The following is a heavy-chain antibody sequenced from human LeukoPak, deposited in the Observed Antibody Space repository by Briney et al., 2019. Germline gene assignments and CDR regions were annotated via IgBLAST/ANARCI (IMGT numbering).Heavy chain of an antibody. V-gene: IGHV3-23*01. J-gene: IGHJ4*02. CDR1: GFTFSSYA. D-gene: IGHD6-13*01. Sequence: GGSLRLSCAASGFTFSSYAMSWVRQAPGKGLEWVSAISGSGGSTYYADSVKGRFTISRDNSKNTLYLQMNSLRAEDTAVYYCAKEVRIAAAGTVRGLFDYWGQGTLVTVSS. CDR3: AKEVRIAAAGTVRGLFDY. CDR2: ISGSGGST.